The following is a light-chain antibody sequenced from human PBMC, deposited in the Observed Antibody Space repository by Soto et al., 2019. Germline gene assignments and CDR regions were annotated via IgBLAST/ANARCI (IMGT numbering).Light chain of an antibody. CDR1: QSNSSY. CDR3: QQSYSMPGT. V-gene: IGKV1-39*01. Sequence: DIQMTQSPSSLFASVGDRVTSTCRASQSNSSYLNWYQQKPGKAPKLLIYTASNVQSGVPSRISGSGSGTDFTPTISSLQPEDFATYYCQQSYSMPGTFGQGTRLIS. CDR2: TAS. J-gene: IGKJ1*01.